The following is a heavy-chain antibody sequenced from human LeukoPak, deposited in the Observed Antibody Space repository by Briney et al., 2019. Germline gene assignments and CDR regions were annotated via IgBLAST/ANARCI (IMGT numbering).Heavy chain of an antibody. D-gene: IGHD5-24*01. CDR2: MKHDGIEK. CDR1: GFSFGSYW. V-gene: IGHV3-7*05. CDR3: AREGREGYNYPALDF. Sequence: GGSLRLSCVASGFSFGSYWMAWVRQAPGKGLEWVANMKHDGIEKYHVDSVKGRFTISRDNTKNSLYLHMSSLRVEDTAVYYCAREGREGYNYPALDFWGQRILVTVSS. J-gene: IGHJ4*02.